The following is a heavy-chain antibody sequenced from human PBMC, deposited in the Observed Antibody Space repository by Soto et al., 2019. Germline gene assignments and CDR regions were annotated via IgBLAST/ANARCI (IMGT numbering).Heavy chain of an antibody. CDR2: IIPIFGTA. CDR1: GGTFSSYA. Sequence: GASVKVCCKDSGGTFSSYASRWVRQAPGQGLEWMGGIIPIFGTANYAQKFQGRVTITADESTSTAYMELSSLRSEDTAVYYCARSLQLVAYFDYWGQGTLVTVSS. D-gene: IGHD6-6*01. CDR3: ARSLQLVAYFDY. V-gene: IGHV1-69*13. J-gene: IGHJ4*02.